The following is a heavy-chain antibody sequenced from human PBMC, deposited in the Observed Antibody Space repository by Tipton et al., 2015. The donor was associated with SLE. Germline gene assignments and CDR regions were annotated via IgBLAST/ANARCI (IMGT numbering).Heavy chain of an antibody. CDR2: IYYSGST. CDR3: ARHMITGGEFDY. Sequence: LRLSCTVSGGSISTYYWSWIRQPPGKGLEWIGYIYYSGSTNYNPSLKTRVTISVDTSKNQFSLKLSSVTAADTAVYYCARHMITGGEFDYWGQGTLVTVSS. D-gene: IGHD3-16*01. V-gene: IGHV4-59*08. J-gene: IGHJ4*02. CDR1: GGSISTYY.